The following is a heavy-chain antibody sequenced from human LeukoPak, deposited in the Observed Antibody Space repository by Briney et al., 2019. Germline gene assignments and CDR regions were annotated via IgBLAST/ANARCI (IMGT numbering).Heavy chain of an antibody. Sequence: SETLSLTCAVYGGSFSGNYWGGIRKPPGKGREWMGEINHSGSTNYNPSLKSRVTISVDTSKNQFSLKLSSVTAVDTAVYYCARGRRGYSLRTFDYWGQGTLVTVSS. V-gene: IGHV4-34*01. CDR2: INHSGST. D-gene: IGHD5-18*01. CDR3: ARGRRGYSLRTFDY. CDR1: GGSFSGNY. J-gene: IGHJ4*02.